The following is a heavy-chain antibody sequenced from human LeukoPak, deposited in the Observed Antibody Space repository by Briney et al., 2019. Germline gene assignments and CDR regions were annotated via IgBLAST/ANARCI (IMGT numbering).Heavy chain of an antibody. CDR3: ARPSIPNGLDYYMDV. CDR1: GASLSSSSYY. CDR2: IYYSGST. J-gene: IGHJ6*03. D-gene: IGHD2-2*02. V-gene: IGHV4-39*01. Sequence: PSETLSLTCTVSGASLSSSSYYWGWIRQPPGKGLEWIGSIYYSGSTYYNPSLKSRVTISVDTSKNQFSLKLSSVTAADTAVYYCARPSIPNGLDYYMDVWGKGTTVTVSS.